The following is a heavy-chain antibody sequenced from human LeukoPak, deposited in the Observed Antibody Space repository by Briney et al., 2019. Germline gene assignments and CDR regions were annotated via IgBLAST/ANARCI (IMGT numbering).Heavy chain of an antibody. D-gene: IGHD1-26*01. CDR1: GFTFSTYW. Sequence: GGSLRLSCAASGFTFSTYWMHWVRQAPGKGLLWVSRIDGDVSATNYADSVKGRFTISRDNAKNTLYLQMNSLRAEDTAVYYCARSIVGAAFDSWGQGTLVTVSS. CDR3: ARSIVGAAFDS. V-gene: IGHV3-74*01. CDR2: IDGDVSAT. J-gene: IGHJ4*02.